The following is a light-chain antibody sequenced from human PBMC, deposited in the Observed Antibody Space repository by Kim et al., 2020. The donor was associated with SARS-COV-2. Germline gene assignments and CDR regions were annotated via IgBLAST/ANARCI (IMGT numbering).Light chain of an antibody. V-gene: IGLV2-14*03. J-gene: IGLJ3*02. CDR2: DVS. Sequence: QSITISCTGTSSDVGGYNYVSWYQQHPGKAPKLMIYDVSNRPSGVSNRFSGSKSGNTASLTISGLQAEDEADYYCQSYDSSLSGWVFGGGTQLTVL. CDR1: SSDVGGYNY. CDR3: QSYDSSLSGWV.